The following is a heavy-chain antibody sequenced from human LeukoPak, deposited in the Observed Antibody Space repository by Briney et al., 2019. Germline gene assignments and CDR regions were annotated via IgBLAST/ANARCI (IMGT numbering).Heavy chain of an antibody. Sequence: PSETLSLTXAVYGGSFCGYYWSWIRQSPGKGLEWIGEINHSGSTNYNPSLKSRVTISVDTSKNQFSLKLSSVTAADTAVYYCFGDGYNSRDYWGQGTLVTVSS. CDR3: FGDGYNSRDY. V-gene: IGHV4-34*01. CDR1: GGSFCGYY. D-gene: IGHD5-24*01. J-gene: IGHJ4*02. CDR2: INHSGST.